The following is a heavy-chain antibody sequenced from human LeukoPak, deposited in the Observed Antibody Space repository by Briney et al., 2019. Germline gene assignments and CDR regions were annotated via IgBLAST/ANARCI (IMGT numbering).Heavy chain of an antibody. J-gene: IGHJ4*02. Sequence: SETLSLTCTVSGGSITSGSYSWTWTRQPAGKGLEWIGRIYTSGSTSYNSSLRSRVTISIDTSKNQFSLKLTSVTATDTAVYYCARGVSSSSPFDYWGQGTLVTVSS. D-gene: IGHD6-6*01. CDR3: ARGVSSSSPFDY. CDR1: GGSITSGSYS. CDR2: IYTSGST. V-gene: IGHV4-61*02.